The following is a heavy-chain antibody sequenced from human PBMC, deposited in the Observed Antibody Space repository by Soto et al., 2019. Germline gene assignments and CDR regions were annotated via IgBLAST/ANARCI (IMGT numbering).Heavy chain of an antibody. CDR3: ARDVTLITFGGVIDNGKFNWFDP. CDR1: GYTFTSYG. V-gene: IGHV1-18*01. D-gene: IGHD3-16*02. Sequence: QVQLVQSGAEVKKPGASVKVSCKASGYTFTSYGITWVRQAPGQGLEWMGWISAYNGNTNYAQKLQGRVTMTTDTSTSTAYMELRRLRSDDTAVYYCARDVTLITFGGVIDNGKFNWFDPWGQGPLVTVSS. CDR2: ISAYNGNT. J-gene: IGHJ5*02.